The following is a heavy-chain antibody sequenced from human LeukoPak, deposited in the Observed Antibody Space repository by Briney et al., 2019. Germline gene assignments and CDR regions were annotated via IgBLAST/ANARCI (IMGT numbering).Heavy chain of an antibody. V-gene: IGHV3-33*06. CDR3: AKWNCGGDCYYGY. Sequence: GGSLRLSCAASGFTFSSYGMHWVRQAPGKGLEWVAVIWYDGSNKYYADSVKGRFTISRDNSKNTLYLQMNSLRAEDTAVYYCAKWNCGGDCYYGYWGQGTLVTVST. CDR1: GFTFSSYG. J-gene: IGHJ4*02. D-gene: IGHD2-21*02. CDR2: IWYDGSNK.